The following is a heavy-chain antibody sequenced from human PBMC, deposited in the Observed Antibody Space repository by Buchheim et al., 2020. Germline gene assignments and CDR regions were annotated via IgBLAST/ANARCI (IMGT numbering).Heavy chain of an antibody. D-gene: IGHD3-22*01. V-gene: IGHV3-23*01. CDR3: AKGRYDSGGYHNSFVY. Sequence: EVQLLESGGGLVQPGGSLRLSCAASGFSFSSNTMSWVRQAPGEGLQRVSTITGGGGSTYYADSVKGRFTISRDNSRNTLYLQMNSLRADDAAVYYCAKGRYDSGGYHNSFVYWGQGTL. J-gene: IGHJ4*02. CDR2: ITGGGGST. CDR1: GFSFSSNT.